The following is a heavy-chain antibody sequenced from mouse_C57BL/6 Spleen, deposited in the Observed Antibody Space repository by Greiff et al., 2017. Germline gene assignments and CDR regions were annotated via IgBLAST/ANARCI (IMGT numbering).Heavy chain of an antibody. Sequence: QVQLQQPGAELVKPGASVKLSCKASGYTFTSYWMQWVKQRPGQGLEWIGEIDPSDSYTNYNQKFKGKATLTVDTSSRTAYMQLSSLTSEDSAVYYCARRWLRAMDYWGQGTSVTVSS. CDR2: IDPSDSYT. D-gene: IGHD2-2*01. CDR1: GYTFTSYW. J-gene: IGHJ4*01. CDR3: ARRWLRAMDY. V-gene: IGHV1-50*01.